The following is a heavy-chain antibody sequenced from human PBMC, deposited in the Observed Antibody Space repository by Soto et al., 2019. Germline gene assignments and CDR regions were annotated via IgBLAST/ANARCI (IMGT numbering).Heavy chain of an antibody. Sequence: PSETLSLTCAVSGGSISSSNWWSWVRQPPGKGLEWIGEIYHSGSTNYNPSLKSRVTISVDKSKNQFSLKLSSVTAADTAVYYCARDHCISTSCYFVSGGGSSGWFDPWGQGTLVTVSS. CDR3: ARDHCISTSCYFVSGGGSSGWFDP. CDR2: IYHSGST. D-gene: IGHD2-2*01. V-gene: IGHV4-4*02. J-gene: IGHJ5*02. CDR1: GGSISSSNW.